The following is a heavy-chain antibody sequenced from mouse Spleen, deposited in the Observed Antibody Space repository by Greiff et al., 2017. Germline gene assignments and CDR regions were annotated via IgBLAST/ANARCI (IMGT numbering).Heavy chain of an antibody. J-gene: IGHJ4*01. CDR3: TRSKLLYYAMDY. Sequence: QVQLQQSGAELVRPGASVTLSCKASGYTFTDYEMHWVKQTPVHGLEWIGAIDPETGGTAYNQKFKGKAILTADKSSSTAYMELRSLTSEDSAVYYCTRSKLLYYAMDYWGQGTSVTVSS. CDR1: GYTFTDYE. CDR2: IDPETGGT. V-gene: IGHV1-15*01.